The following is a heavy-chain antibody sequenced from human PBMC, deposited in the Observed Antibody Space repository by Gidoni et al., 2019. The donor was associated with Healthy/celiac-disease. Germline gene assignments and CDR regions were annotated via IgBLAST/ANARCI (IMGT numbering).Heavy chain of an antibody. J-gene: IGHJ4*02. V-gene: IGHV3-21*01. Sequence: EVQLVESGGGLVKPGGSLRLSWAASGFTFRSYSMNWVRQAPGKGLEWVSSISSSSSYIYYADSVKGRFTISRDNAKNSLYLQMNSLRAEDTAVYYCARERGTRPHTYYFDYWGQGTLVTVSS. D-gene: IGHD1-1*01. CDR1: GFTFRSYS. CDR3: ARERGTRPHTYYFDY. CDR2: ISSSSSYI.